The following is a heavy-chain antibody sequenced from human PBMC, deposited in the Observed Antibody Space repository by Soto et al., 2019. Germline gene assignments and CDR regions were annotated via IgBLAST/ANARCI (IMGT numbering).Heavy chain of an antibody. CDR2: INPNSGGT. CDR1: GYTFTGYY. J-gene: IGHJ6*02. V-gene: IGHV1-2*04. D-gene: IGHD4-4*01. Sequence: GASVKVSCKASGYTFTGYYMHWVRQAPGQGLEWMGWINPNSGGTNYAQKFQGWVTMTRDTSISTAYMELSRLRSDDTAVYYCAREGSNYPGGMDVRGQGTTVTVSS. CDR3: AREGSNYPGGMDV.